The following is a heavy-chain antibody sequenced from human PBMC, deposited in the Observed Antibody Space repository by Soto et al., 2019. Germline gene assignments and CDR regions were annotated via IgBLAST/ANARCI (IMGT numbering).Heavy chain of an antibody. Sequence: ASVKVSCKASGYTFTSYAMHWVRQAPGQRLEWMGWINAGNGNTKYSQKFQGRVTITRDTSASTAYMELSSLRSEDTAVYYCARGYASSGSYRYYYYGMDVWGQGTTVTVSS. J-gene: IGHJ6*02. V-gene: IGHV1-3*01. D-gene: IGHD3-10*01. CDR2: INAGNGNT. CDR1: GYTFTSYA. CDR3: ARGYASSGSYRYYYYGMDV.